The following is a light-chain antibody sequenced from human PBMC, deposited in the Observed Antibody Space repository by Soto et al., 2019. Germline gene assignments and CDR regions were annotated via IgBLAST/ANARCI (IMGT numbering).Light chain of an antibody. CDR1: SSDVGGYNF. J-gene: IGLJ2*01. V-gene: IGLV2-8*01. CDR3: SSYAGSSIPVA. Sequence: QLVLTQPPSASGSPGQSVTISCTAASSDVGGYNFVSWYQHHPGKAPRLMIYDVTQRPSGVPDRFSGSKSGNTASLTVSGLQVDDEAYYYCSSYAGSSIPVAFGGGTKLTVL. CDR2: DVT.